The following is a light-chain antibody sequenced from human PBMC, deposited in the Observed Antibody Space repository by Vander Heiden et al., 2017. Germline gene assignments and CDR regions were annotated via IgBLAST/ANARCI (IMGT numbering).Light chain of an antibody. J-gene: IGLJ1*01. Sequence: YVLTQLPPVSVAPGPTARITCGGNNIGGKGVHWYQQKPGQAPVLVVYDEADRPSGIPGRFSVSNSGNTATLTISRVEAGDEADYYCQVWHSTSDHYVFGTGTKVTVL. CDR2: DEA. CDR3: QVWHSTSDHYV. V-gene: IGLV3-21*02. CDR1: NIGGKG.